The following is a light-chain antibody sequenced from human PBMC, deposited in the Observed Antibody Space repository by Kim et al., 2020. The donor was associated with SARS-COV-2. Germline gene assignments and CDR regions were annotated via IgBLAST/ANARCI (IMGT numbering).Light chain of an antibody. J-gene: IGKJ4*01. Sequence: PAERATLTSRARQSVSSSYLAWYQQKPGQAPRLLIFGASSRANSIPDTFSGSRSGTEFTLTISRREPEDFAVYYCQQYGSSPPITFGGGTKVEIK. V-gene: IGKV3-20*01. CDR1: QSVSSSY. CDR2: GAS. CDR3: QQYGSSPPIT.